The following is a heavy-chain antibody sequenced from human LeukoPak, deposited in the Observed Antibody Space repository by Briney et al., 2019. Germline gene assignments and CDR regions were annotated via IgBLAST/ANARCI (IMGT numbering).Heavy chain of an antibody. CDR3: ARGNQMTTVSLGPLDY. CDR2: IYYSGST. V-gene: IGHV4-59*01. Sequence: PSETLSLTCSVSGGSISNYYWNWIRQPPGKGLEWIGYIYYSGSTNYNPSLKSRVTISVDTSKNQFSLKLSSVTAADTAVYYCARGNQMTTVSLGPLDYWGQGTLVTVSS. CDR1: GGSISNYY. J-gene: IGHJ4*02. D-gene: IGHD4-17*01.